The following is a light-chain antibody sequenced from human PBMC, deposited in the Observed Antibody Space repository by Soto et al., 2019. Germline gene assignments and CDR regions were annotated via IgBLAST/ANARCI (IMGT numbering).Light chain of an antibody. Sequence: EIVLTQSPGTLSLSPGERATLSCRASKSVSSNYLAWHQQKPGQAPRLLIYGASSRATGIPDRFSGSGSGTECTLTISRLEPEDFAVYYCQQYGSSPLTFGGGTKVEIK. CDR2: GAS. J-gene: IGKJ4*01. V-gene: IGKV3-20*01. CDR3: QQYGSSPLT. CDR1: KSVSSNY.